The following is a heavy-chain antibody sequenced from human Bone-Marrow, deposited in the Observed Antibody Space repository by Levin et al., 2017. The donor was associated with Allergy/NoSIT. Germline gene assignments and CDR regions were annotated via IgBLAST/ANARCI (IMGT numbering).Heavy chain of an antibody. Sequence: SETLSLTCTASGDSINSTIYYWAWIRQPPGMGLEWIVSINYIGSTYYNPSLKSRVTISVDTPKKQFPLRLSSVTAADTSVYYCARHLGYCSGVTCFEQLFDYWGQGPLVTVSS. CDR3: ARHLGYCSGVTCFEQLFDY. CDR1: GDSINSTIYY. CDR2: INYIGST. V-gene: IGHV4-39*01. J-gene: IGHJ4*02. D-gene: IGHD2-15*01.